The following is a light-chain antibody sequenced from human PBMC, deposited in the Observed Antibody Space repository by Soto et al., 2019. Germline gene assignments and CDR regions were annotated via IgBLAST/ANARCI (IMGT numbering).Light chain of an antibody. V-gene: IGLV2-14*01. CDR2: EVS. J-gene: IGLJ2*01. CDR1: SNDVGGYKY. Sequence: QSAVAQPASVSGYLGQAITISCTGSSNDVGGYKYVSWYQQHPGKAPKLMIYEVSNRPSGISNRFSGSKSGNTASLTISGLQAEDEADYYCSSYTGSSTLVFGGGTKVTVL. CDR3: SSYTGSSTLV.